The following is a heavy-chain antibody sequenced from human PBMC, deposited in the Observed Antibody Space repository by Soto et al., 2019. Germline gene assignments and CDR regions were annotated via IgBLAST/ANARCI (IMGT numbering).Heavy chain of an antibody. V-gene: IGHV4-59*08. CDR2: IYYSGST. CDR3: ARHVPTGGSRRFFAY. D-gene: IGHD3-3*01. Sequence: SETLSLTCTVSGGSISSYYWSWIRQPPGKGLEWIGYIYYSGSTNYNPSLKSRVTISVDTSKNKFSLKLSSVTAADTAVYYCARHVPTGGSRRFFAYWGQGTLVTVSS. J-gene: IGHJ4*02. CDR1: GGSISSYY.